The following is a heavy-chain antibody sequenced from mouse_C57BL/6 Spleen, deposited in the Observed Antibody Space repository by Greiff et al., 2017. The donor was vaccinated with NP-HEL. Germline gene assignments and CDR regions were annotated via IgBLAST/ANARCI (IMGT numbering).Heavy chain of an antibody. CDR1: GYTFTSYW. V-gene: IGHV1-50*01. D-gene: IGHD2-5*01. J-gene: IGHJ4*01. Sequence: QVQLQQPGAELVKPGASVKLSCKASGYTFTSYWMQWVKQRPGQGLEWIGEIDPSDSYTNYNQKFKGKATLTVDTSSSTAYMQLSSLTSEDSAVYYCARSGSNYTWDYWGQGTSVTVSS. CDR3: ARSGSNYTWDY. CDR2: IDPSDSYT.